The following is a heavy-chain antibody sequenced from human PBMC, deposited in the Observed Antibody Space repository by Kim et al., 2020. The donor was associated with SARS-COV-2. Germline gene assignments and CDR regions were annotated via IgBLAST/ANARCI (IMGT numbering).Heavy chain of an antibody. V-gene: IGHV4-34*01. CDR1: GGSFSGYY. Sequence: SETLSLTCAVYGGSFSGYYWSWIRQPPGKGLEWIGEINHSGSTNYNPSLKSRVTISVDTSKNQFSLKLSSVTAADTAVYYCARGDTSRFGLDYWGQGTLVTVSS. J-gene: IGHJ4*02. CDR3: ARGDTSRFGLDY. D-gene: IGHD3-10*01. CDR2: INHSGST.